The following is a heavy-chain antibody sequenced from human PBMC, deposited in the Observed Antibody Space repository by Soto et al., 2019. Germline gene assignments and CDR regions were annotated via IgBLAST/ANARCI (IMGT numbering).Heavy chain of an antibody. CDR1: GFTFRSYW. J-gene: IGHJ6*02. D-gene: IGHD5-18*01. Sequence: EVQLVESGGGLVQPGGSLRLSCAASGFTFRSYWMHWVRQAPGKGLVWVSRINSDESSTNYADSVKGRFTISRDNAKNTLYLQMNSRRAEDTAVYYCARDGYTYGYGAMDVWGQGTTVTVSS. CDR3: ARDGYTYGYGAMDV. CDR2: INSDESST. V-gene: IGHV3-74*01.